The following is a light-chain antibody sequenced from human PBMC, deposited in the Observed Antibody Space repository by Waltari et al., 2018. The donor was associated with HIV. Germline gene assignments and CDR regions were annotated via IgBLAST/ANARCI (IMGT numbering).Light chain of an antibody. J-gene: IGLJ3*02. CDR3: GSWDDSLSHWV. CDR1: NSNIGNNF. V-gene: IGLV1-47*01. Sequence: QSVLTQPPSASRPPGQRVLLSCSGSNSNIGNNFVSWFQQVPGRAPKLVIYWSERRPSGVPDRFSAAKSGSSASLAITGLKSDDEAGYDCGSWDDSLSHWVFGGGTRLTV. CDR2: WSE.